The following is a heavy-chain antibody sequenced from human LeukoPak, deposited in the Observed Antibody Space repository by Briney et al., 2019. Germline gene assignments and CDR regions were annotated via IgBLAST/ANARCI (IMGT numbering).Heavy chain of an antibody. CDR1: EYAFTAYY. CDR2: INPSSGGT. J-gene: IGHJ6*02. D-gene: IGHD6-13*01. CDR3: AQGARSSWYEGYYYFGMDV. Sequence: ASVKVSCKASEYAFTAYYMHWVRQAPGQGLEWMGRINPSSGGTAYAQRFQGRVTMTSDTSVGTAYMEVSGLRSDDTAVYYCAQGARSSWYEGYYYFGMDVWGQGTTVTVSS. V-gene: IGHV1-2*06.